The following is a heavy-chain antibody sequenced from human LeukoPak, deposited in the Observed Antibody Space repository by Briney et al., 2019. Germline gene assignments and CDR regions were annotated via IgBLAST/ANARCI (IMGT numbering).Heavy chain of an antibody. Sequence: PGGSLRLSCAASGFTFSSYSMNWVRQAPGKGLEWVSSISSSSSYIYYADSVKGRFTISRDNAKNSLYLQMNSLRAEDTAVYYCARDTNHIVVVTAIPDAFDIWGQGTMVTVSS. CDR1: GFTFSSYS. CDR3: ARDTNHIVVVTAIPDAFDI. V-gene: IGHV3-21*01. D-gene: IGHD2-21*02. CDR2: ISSSSSYI. J-gene: IGHJ3*02.